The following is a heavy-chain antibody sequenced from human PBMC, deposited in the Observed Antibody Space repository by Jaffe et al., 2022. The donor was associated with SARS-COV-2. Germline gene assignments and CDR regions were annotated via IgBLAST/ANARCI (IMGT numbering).Heavy chain of an antibody. J-gene: IGHJ4*02. Sequence: QVQLVQPGAEVKKPGASVKVSCKASGYTFTSYAMHWVRQAPGQRLEWMGWINPGNGNTKYSQKFQGRVTLTRDTSASTAYMELSSLRSEDTAVYYCARRIEGLDYWGQGTLVTVSS. V-gene: IGHV1-3*01. CDR1: GYTFTSYA. CDR3: ARRIEGLDY. CDR2: INPGNGNT. D-gene: IGHD1-26*01.